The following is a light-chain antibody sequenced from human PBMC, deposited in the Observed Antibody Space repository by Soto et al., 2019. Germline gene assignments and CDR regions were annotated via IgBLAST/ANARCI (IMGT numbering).Light chain of an antibody. CDR3: QQRSNWPPIT. CDR2: GVY. Sequence: EIVMTQSPATLSVSPGERATLSCRASQSVSSNLAWYQQKPGQPPRLLMYGVYTRAPGTPARFSGSGFGTDFTLTISSLEPEDAAVYYCQQRSNWPPITFGQGTRLEIK. J-gene: IGKJ5*01. V-gene: IGKV3-11*01. CDR1: QSVSSN.